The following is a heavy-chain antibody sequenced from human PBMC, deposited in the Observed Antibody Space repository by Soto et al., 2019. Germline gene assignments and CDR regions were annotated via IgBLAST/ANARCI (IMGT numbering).Heavy chain of an antibody. J-gene: IGHJ4*02. Sequence: GASVKVSCKVSGYTLTELSMHWVRRAPGKGLEWMGGFDPEDGETIYAQKFQGRVTMTEDTSTDTAYMELSSLRSEDTAVYYCATDLANGDYAQQTDYWGQGTLVTVSS. CDR3: ATDLANGDYAQQTDY. V-gene: IGHV1-24*01. CDR2: FDPEDGET. D-gene: IGHD4-17*01. CDR1: GYTLTELS.